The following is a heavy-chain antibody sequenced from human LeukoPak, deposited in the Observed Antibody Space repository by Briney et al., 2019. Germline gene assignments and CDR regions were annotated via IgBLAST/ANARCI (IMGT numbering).Heavy chain of an antibody. CDR2: IKQDGSEK. J-gene: IGHJ4*02. CDR3: ARDAINYYGSGSPTFDY. CDR1: GFTFSSYW. D-gene: IGHD3-10*01. Sequence: SGGSLRLSCAASGFTFSSYWMSWVRQAPGKGLEWVANIKQDGSEKYYVDSVKGRFTTSRDNAKNSLYLQMNSLRAEDTAVYYCARDAINYYGSGSPTFDYWGQGTLVTVSS. V-gene: IGHV3-7*03.